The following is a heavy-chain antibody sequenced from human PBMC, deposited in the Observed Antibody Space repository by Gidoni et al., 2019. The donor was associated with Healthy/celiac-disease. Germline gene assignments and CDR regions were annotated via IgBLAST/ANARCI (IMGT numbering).Heavy chain of an antibody. CDR2: ISYDGSNK. V-gene: IGHV3-30*18. D-gene: IGHD2-2*02. CDR1: GFPFSSYA. Sequence: QVQLVESGGGVVQPWRSLRLSCSASGFPFSSYAMHCVRQAPGKGLECVAVISYDGSNKYYADSVKGRFTISRDNSKNTLYLQMNSLRAEDTAVYYCAKGGVPAAIWDYYYYYMDVWGKGTTVTVSS. J-gene: IGHJ6*03. CDR3: AKGGVPAAIWDYYYYYMDV.